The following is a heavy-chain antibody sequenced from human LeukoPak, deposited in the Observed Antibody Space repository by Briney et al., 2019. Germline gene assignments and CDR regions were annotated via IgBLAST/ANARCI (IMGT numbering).Heavy chain of an antibody. CDR2: ISSSGSTI. Sequence: LPGGSLRLSCAASGFTFSSYEMNWVRQAPGKGLEWVSYISSSGSTIYYADSVKGRFTISRDNAKNSLYLQMNSLRAEDTAVYYCAKDIHYFQSDYWGQGTLVTVSS. CDR1: GFTFSSYE. J-gene: IGHJ4*02. CDR3: AKDIHYFQSDY. V-gene: IGHV3-48*03. D-gene: IGHD3-10*01.